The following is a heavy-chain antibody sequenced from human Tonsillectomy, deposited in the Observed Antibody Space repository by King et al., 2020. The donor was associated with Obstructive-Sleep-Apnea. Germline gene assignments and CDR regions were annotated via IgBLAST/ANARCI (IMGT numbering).Heavy chain of an antibody. Sequence: VQLQESGPGLVKPSQTLSLICTVSGTSISSGYYYRSWIRQHPGKGLEWNGYIFYSGGTHYNPSLKSRVTISVDTSKDQFSLKLSSVTAGDTAFYYCAREDNFGSYDYWGQGTLVTVSS. D-gene: IGHD3-10*01. CDR2: IFYSGGT. V-gene: IGHV4-31*03. J-gene: IGHJ4*02. CDR1: GTSISSGYYY. CDR3: AREDNFGSYDY.